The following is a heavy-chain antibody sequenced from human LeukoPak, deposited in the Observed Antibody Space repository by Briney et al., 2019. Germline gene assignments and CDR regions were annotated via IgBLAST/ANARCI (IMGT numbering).Heavy chain of an antibody. CDR2: IGTAGET. J-gene: IGHJ4*02. Sequence: GGSLRLSCAASGFLFSTYDMHWVRQSTGNGLEWVSGIGTAGETYYPGSVKGRFTISRDNAKNTLYLQMNSLRAEGTAVYYCARGRGDYYFDYWGQGTLVTVSS. D-gene: IGHD3-10*01. CDR1: GFLFSTYD. V-gene: IGHV3-13*01. CDR3: ARGRGDYYFDY.